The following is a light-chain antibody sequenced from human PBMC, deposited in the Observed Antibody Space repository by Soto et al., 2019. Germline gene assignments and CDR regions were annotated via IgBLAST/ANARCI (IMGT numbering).Light chain of an antibody. CDR2: GGS. CDR3: QQYYAYPFT. J-gene: IGKJ3*01. CDR1: QGIGNS. V-gene: IGKV1-16*02. Sequence: DIQMTQFPSSLSASVGDRVTITCRASQGIGNSLAWFQQKPGKAPKSLISGGSSLQSGVPSKFGVSGAWTYFTLTISSLHPEGSATDYCQQYYAYPFTFGPGTKVDVK.